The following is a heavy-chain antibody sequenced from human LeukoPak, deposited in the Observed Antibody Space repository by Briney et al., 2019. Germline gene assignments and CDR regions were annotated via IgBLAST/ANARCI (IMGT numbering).Heavy chain of an antibody. V-gene: IGHV4-61*02. J-gene: IGHJ5*02. CDR2: IYTSGST. Sequence: SETLSLTCTVSGYSISSGYYWGWIRQPAGKGLEWIGRIYTSGSTNYNPSLKSRVTISVDTSKNQFSLKLSSVTAADTAVYYCARGYNWFDPWGQGTLVTVSS. CDR3: ARGYNWFDP. CDR1: GYSISSGYY.